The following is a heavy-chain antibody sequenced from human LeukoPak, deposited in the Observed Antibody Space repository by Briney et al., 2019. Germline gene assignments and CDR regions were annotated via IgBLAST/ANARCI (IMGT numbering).Heavy chain of an antibody. CDR1: GFTFSSYG. Sequence: GGSLRLSCAASGFTFSSYGMHWVRQAPGKGLEWVAVISYDGSNKYYADSVKGRFTISRDNSKNTLYLQMNSLRAEDTAVYYCAKDITMIVVVTYYWVGHYFDYWGQGTLVTVSS. CDR2: ISYDGSNK. V-gene: IGHV3-30*18. CDR3: AKDITMIVVVTYYWVGHYFDY. D-gene: IGHD3-22*01. J-gene: IGHJ4*02.